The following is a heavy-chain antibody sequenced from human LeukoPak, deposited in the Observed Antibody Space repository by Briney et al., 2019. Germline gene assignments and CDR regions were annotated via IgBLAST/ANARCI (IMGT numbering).Heavy chain of an antibody. CDR2: ISSNGGGT. J-gene: IGHJ4*02. CDR3: ARAQAGYNWNYVDY. D-gene: IGHD1-20*01. V-gene: IGHV3-64*01. CDR1: GFTFSSYA. Sequence: GGSLRLSCAASGFTFSSYAMHWVRQAPGKGLEYVSAISSNGGGTYYANSVKGRFTISRDNSKNTLYLQMGSLRAEDMAVYYCARAQAGYNWNYVDYWGQGTLVTVSS.